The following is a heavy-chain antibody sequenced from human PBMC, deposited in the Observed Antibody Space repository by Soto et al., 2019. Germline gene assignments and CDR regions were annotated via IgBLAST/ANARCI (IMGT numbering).Heavy chain of an antibody. V-gene: IGHV6-1*01. D-gene: IGHD6-19*01. CDR2: TYYRSKWYS. J-gene: IGHJ4*02. Sequence: QXLSLTCAISGDXVSSTSAAWSWIRQSPSRGLEWLGRTYYRSKWYSDYAVSVKSRITINTDTSKNQFSLKLNSVTPADTAVYYCARGSYYSGWVWGQGTLGTVSS. CDR1: GDXVSSTSAA. CDR3: ARGSYYSGWV.